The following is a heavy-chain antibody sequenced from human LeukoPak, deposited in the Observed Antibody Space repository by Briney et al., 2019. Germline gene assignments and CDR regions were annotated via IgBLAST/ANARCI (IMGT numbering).Heavy chain of an antibody. Sequence: SETLSLTCTVSGGSIGSYYWSWIRQPPGKGLEWIGYIYYSGSTNYNPSLKSRVSISVDTSKNQFSLKLSSVTAADTAVYYCARTGSTVTMLYPFDHWGQGTLVTVSS. CDR3: ARTGSTVTMLYPFDH. V-gene: IGHV4-59*01. CDR2: IYYSGST. CDR1: GGSIGSYY. D-gene: IGHD4-17*01. J-gene: IGHJ4*02.